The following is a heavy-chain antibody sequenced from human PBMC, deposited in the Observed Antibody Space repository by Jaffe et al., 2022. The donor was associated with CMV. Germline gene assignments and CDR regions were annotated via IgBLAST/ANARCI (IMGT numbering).Heavy chain of an antibody. J-gene: IGHJ4*02. CDR1: GFTFSNAW. CDR3: TTDNLLWFGEPPTSFDY. Sequence: EVQLVESGGGLVKPGGSLRLSCAASGFTFSNAWMSWVRQAPGKGLEWVGRIKSKTDGGTTDYAAPVKGRFTISRDDSKNTLYLQMNSLKTEDTAVYYCTTDNLLWFGEPPTSFDYWGQGTLVTVSS. V-gene: IGHV3-15*01. D-gene: IGHD3-10*01. CDR2: IKSKTDGGTT.